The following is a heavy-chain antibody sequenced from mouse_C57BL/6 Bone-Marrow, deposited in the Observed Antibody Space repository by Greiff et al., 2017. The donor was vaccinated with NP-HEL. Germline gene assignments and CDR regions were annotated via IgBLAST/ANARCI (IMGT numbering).Heavy chain of an antibody. D-gene: IGHD3-2*02. CDR1: GYTFTSYG. Sequence: VQLQESGAELARPGASVKLSCKASGYTFTSYGISWVKQRTGQGLEWIGEIYPRSGNTYYNEKFKGKVTLTAYKSSSTAFMELGCLTSEGSAVCVCAMLRPEYYYAMAYWGQGTSVTVS. CDR3: AMLRPEYYYAMAY. J-gene: IGHJ4*01. V-gene: IGHV1-81*01. CDR2: IYPRSGNT.